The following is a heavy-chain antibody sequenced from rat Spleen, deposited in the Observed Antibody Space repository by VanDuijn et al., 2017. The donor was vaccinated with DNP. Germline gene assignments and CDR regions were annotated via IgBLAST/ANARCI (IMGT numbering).Heavy chain of an antibody. J-gene: IGHJ3*01. CDR2: ISSAGDNT. V-gene: IGHV5-31*01. CDR1: GFTFSNYW. CDR3: TTDLPFAY. Sequence: EVQLVESDGGLVQPGRSMKLSCAALGFTFSNYWMTWIRQAPGKGLEWVASISSAGDNTYYSDSVKGRFSLSRDNAKSTLYLQMDSLRSEDTATYYCTTDLPFAYWGQGTLVTVSS.